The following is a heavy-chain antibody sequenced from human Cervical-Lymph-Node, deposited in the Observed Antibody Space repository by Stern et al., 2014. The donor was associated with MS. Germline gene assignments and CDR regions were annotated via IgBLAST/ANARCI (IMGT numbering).Heavy chain of an antibody. CDR1: GYKFSIYW. J-gene: IGHJ4*02. Sequence: EVQLVESGAELIRPGESLKISCKGSGYKFSIYWIAWVRQMPGKGLEWMGIIYPGDPKTRYSPSFQGQVAMSPDKSPSTAYLQWSSLKASDTAMYFCARQTTAWASDVWGQGTLVTVSS. V-gene: IGHV5-51*01. CDR3: ARQTTAWASDV. D-gene: IGHD1-14*01. CDR2: IYPGDPKT.